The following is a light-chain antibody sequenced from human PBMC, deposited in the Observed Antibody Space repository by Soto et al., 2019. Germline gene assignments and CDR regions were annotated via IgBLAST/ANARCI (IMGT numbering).Light chain of an antibody. CDR2: DVS. V-gene: IGLV2-14*03. CDR3: NSYTSSGTDV. Sequence: QSALTQPASVSGSPGQSITISCTGTSSDVGLYSYVSWYRHLPGKAPELIIYDVSNRLSGVSNRFSGSKSANTASLTISGLQAEDEADYYCNSYTSSGTDVFGTGTKVTVL. J-gene: IGLJ1*01. CDR1: SSDVGLYSY.